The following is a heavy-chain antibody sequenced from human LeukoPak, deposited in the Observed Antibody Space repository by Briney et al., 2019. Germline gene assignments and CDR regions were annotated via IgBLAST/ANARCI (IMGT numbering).Heavy chain of an antibody. CDR1: GFTFSSYW. V-gene: IGHV3-7*01. J-gene: IGHJ4*02. D-gene: IGHD2-2*01. CDR2: IKQDGSEK. CDR3: ARLRYQLLHYFDY. Sequence: GGSLRLSCAASGFTFSSYWMSWVRQAPGKGLEWVANIKQDGSEKYYVDSVKGRFTISRDNAKNSLYLQMNSLRAEDTAVYYCARLRYQLLHYFDYWGQGTLVTVSS.